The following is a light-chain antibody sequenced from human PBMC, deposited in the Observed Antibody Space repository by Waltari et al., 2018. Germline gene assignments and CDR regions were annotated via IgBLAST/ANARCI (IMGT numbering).Light chain of an antibody. Sequence: SYVVTQPSSVSVAPGQTARISCGGHDIGSKGVHWYQQRPGQAPLLVVYDDHNRPSGIPERFAGSNSGDTATLTSSRVEAGDEADYYCHVWDNISAQEVVGGGTKLTVL. CDR3: HVWDNISAQEV. V-gene: IGLV3-21*02. CDR2: DDH. CDR1: DIGSKG. J-gene: IGLJ2*01.